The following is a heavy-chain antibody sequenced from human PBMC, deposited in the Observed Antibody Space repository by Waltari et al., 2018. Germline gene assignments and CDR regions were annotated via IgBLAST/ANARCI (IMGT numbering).Heavy chain of an antibody. CDR1: DGPIRSYY. Sequence: QVQLQESGPGLVKSSETLSLTCPISDGPIRSYYWSWIRQAAGKGLVWSGRSYSSGSTNYSPSLDSRVSMSIDTSTNQFSLKLKSVTAADTAIYYCTRERRQLELVASFDVWGHGTKVSVSS. CDR3: TRERRQLELVASFDV. J-gene: IGHJ3*01. V-gene: IGHV4-4*07. D-gene: IGHD1-1*01. CDR2: SYSSGST.